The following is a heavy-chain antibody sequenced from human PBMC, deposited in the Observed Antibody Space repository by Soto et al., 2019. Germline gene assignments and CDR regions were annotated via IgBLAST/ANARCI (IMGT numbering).Heavy chain of an antibody. CDR3: ARGGSSWSAEYYQH. D-gene: IGHD6-13*01. J-gene: IGHJ1*01. Sequence: GASVKVSCKASGYTFTNSGISWVRQAPGQGPEWMGWINANNGNTKYAETLQGRGTMTTDTSTSTAYMELRSLRSDDTAVYYCARGGSSWSAEYYQHWGQGTLVTVSS. CDR1: GYTFTNSG. V-gene: IGHV1-18*01. CDR2: INANNGNT.